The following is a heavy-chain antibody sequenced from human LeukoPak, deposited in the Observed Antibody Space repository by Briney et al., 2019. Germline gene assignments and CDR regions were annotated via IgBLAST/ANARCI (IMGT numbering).Heavy chain of an antibody. V-gene: IGHV4-34*01. Sequence: SETLSLTCAVYGGSFSGYYWSWIRQPPGKGLEWIGEINHSGSTNYNPALKSRVTITVGTSKNQFSLKLSSVTAADTAVYYCARASTTGTTVAFDIWGQGTMVTVSS. CDR2: INHSGST. CDR3: ARASTTGTTVAFDI. CDR1: GGSFSGYY. J-gene: IGHJ3*02. D-gene: IGHD1-1*01.